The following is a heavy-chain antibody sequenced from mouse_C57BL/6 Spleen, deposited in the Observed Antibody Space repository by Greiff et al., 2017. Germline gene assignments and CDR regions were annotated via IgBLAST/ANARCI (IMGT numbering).Heavy chain of an antibody. Sequence: EVQLVESGPGLVKPSQSLSLTCSVTGYSITSGYYWNWIRQFPGNKLEWMGYISYDGSNNYNPSLKNRISITRDTSKNQFFLKLNSVTTEDTATYYCARGGFDYDYDGFAYWGQGTLVTVSA. V-gene: IGHV3-6*01. CDR3: ARGGFDYDYDGFAY. CDR2: ISYDGSN. D-gene: IGHD2-4*01. J-gene: IGHJ3*01. CDR1: GYSITSGYY.